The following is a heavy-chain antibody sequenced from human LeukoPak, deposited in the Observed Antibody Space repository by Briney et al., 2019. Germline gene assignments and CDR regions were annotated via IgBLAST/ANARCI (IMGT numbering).Heavy chain of an antibody. CDR2: ISGSGSRT. CDR3: ARDNRLLAADY. V-gene: IGHV3-23*01. Sequence: PGGSLRLSFAASGFTFSSYAMSWVRRAPGKGLKWVSGISGSGSRTYYADSVKGRFTISRDNAKNSLYLQMNSLRAEDTAVYYCARDNRLLAADYWGQGTLVTVSS. J-gene: IGHJ4*02. D-gene: IGHD2/OR15-2a*01. CDR1: GFTFSSYA.